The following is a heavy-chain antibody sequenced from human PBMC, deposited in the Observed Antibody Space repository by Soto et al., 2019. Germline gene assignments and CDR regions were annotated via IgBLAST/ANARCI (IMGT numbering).Heavy chain of an antibody. CDR1: GGSISRSTYY. V-gene: IGHV4-39*01. CDR2: IYYSGGT. D-gene: IGHD2-15*01. J-gene: IGHJ4*02. Sequence: QLQLQESGPGLLKSSETLSLTCTVSGGSISRSTYYWGWIRQPPGKGLEWIGSIYYSGGTYHNPSLKSRVTMSKDTSENQFSLRLASVTAADTAIYSCASQVVASRHFDYWGQGTLVTVSS. CDR3: ASQVVASRHFDY.